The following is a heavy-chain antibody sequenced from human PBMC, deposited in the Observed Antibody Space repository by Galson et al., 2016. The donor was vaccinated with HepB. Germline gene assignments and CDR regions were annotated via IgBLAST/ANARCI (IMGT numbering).Heavy chain of an antibody. V-gene: IGHV3-11*06. CDR3: ARAHGYNYGYSWLDP. J-gene: IGHJ5*02. Sequence: SLRLSCAASGFTFSDYYMTWIRQAPGKGLEWVSYISSTSLYTNYADTVKGRFTISRDNAKNSLYLQMNSLRAEDTAVYYCARAHGYNYGYSWLDPWGQGTLVTASS. D-gene: IGHD5-18*01. CDR2: ISSTSLYT. CDR1: GFTFSDYY.